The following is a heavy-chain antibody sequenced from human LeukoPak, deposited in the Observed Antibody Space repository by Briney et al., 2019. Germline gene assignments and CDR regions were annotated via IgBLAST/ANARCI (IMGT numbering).Heavy chain of an antibody. D-gene: IGHD2-15*01. Sequence: GGSLRLSCAASGFTFSSSAMSWVRQAPGKGLEWVSAISNNGGYTYYADSVQGRFTISRDNSKSTLCLQMNSLRAEDTAVYYCAKQLGYCSDGSCYFPYWGRGTLVTVSS. CDR1: GFTFSSSA. CDR3: AKQLGYCSDGSCYFPY. V-gene: IGHV3-23*01. CDR2: ISNNGGYT. J-gene: IGHJ4*02.